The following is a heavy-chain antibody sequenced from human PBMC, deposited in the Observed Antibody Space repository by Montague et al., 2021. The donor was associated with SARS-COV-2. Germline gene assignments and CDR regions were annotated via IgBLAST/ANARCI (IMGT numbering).Heavy chain of an antibody. V-gene: IGHV5-10-1*01. CDR1: GYSFTSYW. CDR2: IDPSDSYT. D-gene: IGHD6-13*01. CDR3: ARRSYSSSWYDY. Sequence: QSGAEVKKPGESLRISCKGSGYSFTSYWISWVRQMPGKGLEWMGXIDPSDSYTNYSPSFQGYVTISADKSISTAYLQWSSLKASDTAMYYCARRSYSSSWYDYWGQGTLVTVSS. J-gene: IGHJ4*02.